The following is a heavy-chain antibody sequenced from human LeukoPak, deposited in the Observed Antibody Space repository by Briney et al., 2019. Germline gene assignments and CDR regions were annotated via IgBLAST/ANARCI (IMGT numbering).Heavy chain of an antibody. CDR1: GFTFSTYG. V-gene: IGHV3-64*01. D-gene: IGHD1-26*01. CDR2: ISSYGDRT. Sequence: GGSLRLSCAASGFTFSTYGMHWVRQAPGKGLQYVSSISSYGDRTYYASSVKGRFTISRDNSKNTVYLQMDSLRDEDTAVYYCAREKQSGGTPFDYWGQGSLVTVSS. J-gene: IGHJ4*02. CDR3: AREKQSGGTPFDY.